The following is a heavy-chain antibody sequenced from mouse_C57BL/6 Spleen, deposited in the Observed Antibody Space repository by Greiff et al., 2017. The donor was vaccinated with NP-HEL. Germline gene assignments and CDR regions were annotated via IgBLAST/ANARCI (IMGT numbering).Heavy chain of an antibody. Sequence: QVQLQQSDAELVKPGASVKISCKVSGYTFTDHTIHWMKQRPEQGLEWIGYIYPRDGSTKYNEKFKGKATLTADKSSSTAYMQLNSLTSEDSAVYFCARDYYGSIYYYAMDYWGQGTSVTVSS. CDR2: IYPRDGST. D-gene: IGHD1-1*01. CDR1: GYTFTDHT. CDR3: ARDYYGSIYYYAMDY. J-gene: IGHJ4*01. V-gene: IGHV1-78*01.